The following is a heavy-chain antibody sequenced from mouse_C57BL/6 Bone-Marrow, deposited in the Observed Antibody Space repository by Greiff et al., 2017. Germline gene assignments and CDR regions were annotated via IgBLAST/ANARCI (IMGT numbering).Heavy chain of an antibody. CDR3: AREDMRYYGSLDN. J-gene: IGHJ2*01. D-gene: IGHD1-1*01. Sequence: QVQLQQPGTELVQPGASVKLSCKASGYTFTSYWMHWVKQRPGQGLEWIGNINPSNGGTNYNEKFKSKATLTVDKSSSTAYMQLSSLTSEDSAVYYCAREDMRYYGSLDNWGQGTTLTVSS. CDR1: GYTFTSYW. V-gene: IGHV1-53*01. CDR2: INPSNGGT.